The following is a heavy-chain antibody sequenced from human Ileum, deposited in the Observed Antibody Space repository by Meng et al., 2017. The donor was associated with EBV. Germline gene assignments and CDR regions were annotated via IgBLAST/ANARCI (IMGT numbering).Heavy chain of an antibody. CDR1: GGSLSGAY. V-gene: IGHV4-34*12. CDR3: ARRPTGIDY. J-gene: IGHJ4*02. Sequence: QWQRQRWGAGLLKPSETLSLTCAVTGGSLSGAYWNWNRQPPGKGLEWIGEIIHGGSPSYNPSLKSRVTISIDTSKNQLSLMLSSVTAADTAVYYCARRPTGIDYWGQGTLVTVSS. CDR2: IIHGGSP. D-gene: IGHD2-8*02.